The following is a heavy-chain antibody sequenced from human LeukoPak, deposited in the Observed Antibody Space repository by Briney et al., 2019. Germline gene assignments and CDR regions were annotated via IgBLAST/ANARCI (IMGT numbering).Heavy chain of an antibody. CDR3: AKSPRKNWDCFDY. CDR1: GFTFSSYA. CDR2: ISYDGSNR. Sequence: GGSLRLSCAASGFTFSSYAMHWVRQAPGKGLEWVAVISYDGSNRYYADSVKGRFTISRDNSKNTLYLQMNSLRAEDTAVYYCAKSPRKNWDCFDYWGQGTLVTVSS. V-gene: IGHV3-30-3*02. D-gene: IGHD7-27*01. J-gene: IGHJ4*02.